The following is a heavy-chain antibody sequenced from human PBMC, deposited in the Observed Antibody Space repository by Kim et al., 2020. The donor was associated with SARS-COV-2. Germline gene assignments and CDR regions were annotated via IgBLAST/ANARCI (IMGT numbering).Heavy chain of an antibody. CDR3: ARWGVGATRAFDI. V-gene: IGHV4-59*01. J-gene: IGHJ3*02. D-gene: IGHD1-26*01. Sequence: PALKSRVNISVDTAKNQFPRKLSSVTAADTAVYYCARWGVGATRAFDIWGQGTMVTVSS.